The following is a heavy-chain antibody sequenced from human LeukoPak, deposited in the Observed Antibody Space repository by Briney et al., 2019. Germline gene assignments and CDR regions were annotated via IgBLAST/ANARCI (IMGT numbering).Heavy chain of an antibody. D-gene: IGHD3-10*01. Sequence: PGGSLRLSCAASGFTFSSYAMHWVRQAPGKGLEGVAVISYDGSNKYYADSVKGRFTISRDNAKNTLYLQMNSLSAEDTAVYYCARDDLLWFGELPYYWGQGTLVTVSS. V-gene: IGHV3-30*04. CDR3: ARDDLLWFGELPYY. CDR2: ISYDGSNK. CDR1: GFTFSSYA. J-gene: IGHJ4*02.